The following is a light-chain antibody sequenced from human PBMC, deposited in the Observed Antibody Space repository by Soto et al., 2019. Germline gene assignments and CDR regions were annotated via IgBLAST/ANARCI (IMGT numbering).Light chain of an antibody. Sequence: HSVLTQPPSASGTPGQRVTISCSGSSSNIGSNTVNWYQQLPGTAPKLLIYSNNQRPSGVPDRFSGSKSGTSASLAISGLQSEDEADHYCAAWDDSLNGVVFGGGTKLTVL. J-gene: IGLJ2*01. CDR3: AAWDDSLNGVV. CDR2: SNN. CDR1: SSNIGSNT. V-gene: IGLV1-44*01.